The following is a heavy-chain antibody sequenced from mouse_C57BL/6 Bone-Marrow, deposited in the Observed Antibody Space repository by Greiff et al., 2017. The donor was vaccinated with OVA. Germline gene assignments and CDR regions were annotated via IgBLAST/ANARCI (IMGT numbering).Heavy chain of an antibody. J-gene: IGHJ1*03. Sequence: QVQLQQPGAELVKLGASVKISCKASGYTFTSYWLTGVKQRPGQGLGWIGDIYPGSGSTNYNEKFKRKATLTVDTASSTAYMQLSSLTSEDSAVYYCARWGNFDVWGTGTTVTVSS. CDR2: IYPGSGST. V-gene: IGHV1-55*01. CDR3: ARWGNFDV. CDR1: GYTFTSYW.